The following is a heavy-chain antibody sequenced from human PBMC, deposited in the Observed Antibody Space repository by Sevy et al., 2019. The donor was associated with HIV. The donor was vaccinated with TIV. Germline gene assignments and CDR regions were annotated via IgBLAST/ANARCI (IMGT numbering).Heavy chain of an antibody. Sequence: GGSLRLSCAASGFTFSKYWMSWVRQAPGKGLEWVANINQDGSEKYYVDSVKGRFTISRDNGKNSLYLQMNSLRAEDTAVYYCARETGSSLFDYWGQGTLVTLSS. V-gene: IGHV3-7*01. CDR1: GFTFSKYW. CDR3: ARETGSSLFDY. J-gene: IGHJ4*02. D-gene: IGHD3-10*01. CDR2: INQDGSEK.